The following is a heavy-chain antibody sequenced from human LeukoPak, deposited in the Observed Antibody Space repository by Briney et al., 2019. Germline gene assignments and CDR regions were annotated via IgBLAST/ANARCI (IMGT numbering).Heavy chain of an antibody. Sequence: SVKVSCKASGYTFSSYAISWVRQAPGQGLEWMGGIIPIFGTANYAQKFQGRVTITADESTSTAYMELSSLRSEDTAVYYCARGGINWNYITFDYWGQGTLVTVSS. CDR2: IIPIFGTA. V-gene: IGHV1-69*13. CDR3: ARGGINWNYITFDY. J-gene: IGHJ4*02. D-gene: IGHD1-7*01. CDR1: GYTFSSYA.